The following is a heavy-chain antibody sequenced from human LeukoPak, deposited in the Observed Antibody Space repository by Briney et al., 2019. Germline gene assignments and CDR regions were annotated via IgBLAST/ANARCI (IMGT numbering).Heavy chain of an antibody. D-gene: IGHD6-25*01. CDR2: IYYSGST. J-gene: IGHJ3*02. V-gene: IGHV4-59*01. CDR1: GGSISSYY. CDR3: ARERGSEGAFDI. Sequence: RTSETLSLTCTVSGGSISSYYWSWIRQPPGKGLGWIGYIYYSGSTNYNPSLKSRVTISVDTSKNQFSLKLSSVTAADTAVYYCARERGSEGAFDIWGQGTMVTVSS.